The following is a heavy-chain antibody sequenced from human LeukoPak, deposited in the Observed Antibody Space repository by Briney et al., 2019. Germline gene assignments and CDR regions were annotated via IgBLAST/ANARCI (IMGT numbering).Heavy chain of an antibody. D-gene: IGHD3-10*01. CDR2: IWYDGSEK. V-gene: IGHV3-33*01. Sequence: QPGGSLRLSCAASGFTFRNHGMHWVRQAPGKGLEWLAVIWYDGSEKYYADSVQGRFTVSRDNSKNALYLQLNSLGAEDTAAYYCARDRNFPAYYFDFWGQGALVTVSS. J-gene: IGHJ4*02. CDR1: GFTFRNHG. CDR3: ARDRNFPAYYFDF.